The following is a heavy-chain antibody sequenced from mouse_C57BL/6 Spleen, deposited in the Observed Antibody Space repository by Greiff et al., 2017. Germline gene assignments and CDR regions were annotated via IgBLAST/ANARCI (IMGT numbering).Heavy chain of an antibody. CDR2: IDPSDSYT. J-gene: IGHJ4*01. CDR1: GYTFTSYW. Sequence: HVQLPPPGAELVMPGASVKLSCKASGYTFTSYWMHWVKQRPGQGLEWIGEIDPSDSYTNYNQKFKGKSTLTVDKSSSTAYMQLSSLTSEDSAVYYCARDPRGYYAMDYWGQGTSVTVSS. CDR3: ARDPRGYYAMDY. V-gene: IGHV1-69*01.